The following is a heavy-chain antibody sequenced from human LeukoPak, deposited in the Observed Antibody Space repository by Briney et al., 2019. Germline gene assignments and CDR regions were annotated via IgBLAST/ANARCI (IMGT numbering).Heavy chain of an antibody. J-gene: IGHJ4*02. CDR2: MNTNSGNT. CDR3: ARTAPLYCGGDCYDY. Sequence: ASLKVSCKASGYTFTSYDINWVRQATGQGLEWMGSMNTNSGNTGYAQKFQGRVTMTRNTSISTAYMELSSLRSEDTAVYYCARTAPLYCGGDCYDYWGQGTLVTVSS. CDR1: GYTFTSYD. V-gene: IGHV1-8*01. D-gene: IGHD2-21*01.